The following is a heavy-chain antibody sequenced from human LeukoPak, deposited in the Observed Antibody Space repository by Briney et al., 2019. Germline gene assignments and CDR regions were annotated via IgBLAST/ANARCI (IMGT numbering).Heavy chain of an antibody. CDR1: GLSFDDYA. Sequence: GRSLRLSCAASGLSFDDYAMHWVRQAPGKGLEWVSGISWNSGSIGYADSVKGRFTISRDNAKNSLYLQMNSLRAEDTALYYCAKATVTDVGYFDYWGQGTLVTVSS. CDR2: ISWNSGSI. CDR3: AKATVTDVGYFDY. D-gene: IGHD4-17*01. J-gene: IGHJ4*02. V-gene: IGHV3-9*01.